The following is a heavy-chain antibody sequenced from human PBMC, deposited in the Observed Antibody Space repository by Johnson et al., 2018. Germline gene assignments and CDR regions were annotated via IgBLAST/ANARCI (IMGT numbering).Heavy chain of an antibody. V-gene: IGHV3-23*04. CDR1: GFTFSSYA. CDR2: IRGSGCST. CDR3: AKSSEYFQH. J-gene: IGHJ1*01. Sequence: QLVESGGGLVQPGGSLRLSCAASGFTFSSYAMSWVRQAPGKGLEWVSAIRGSGCSTDYTDSVEGRFTISRYNSKNTLYLQMNSLRAEDTAVYYCAKSSEYFQHWGPGTLVTVSS.